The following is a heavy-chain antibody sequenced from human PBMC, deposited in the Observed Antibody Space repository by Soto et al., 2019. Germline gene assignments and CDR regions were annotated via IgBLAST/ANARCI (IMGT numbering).Heavy chain of an antibody. Sequence: EVQLVESGGGLVQPGGSLRLSCVASGFTFSNYWMYWVRQAPGEGLVWVSSINSDGSVSSYADSVKGRLTISRDNVKNTLYLQMDSLRAEDTAVYYCARGDCVGGTCYSLAGSFYYYMDVWGKGTTVTVFS. CDR2: INSDGSVS. D-gene: IGHD2-15*01. J-gene: IGHJ6*03. CDR1: GFTFSNYW. CDR3: ARGDCVGGTCYSLAGSFYYYMDV. V-gene: IGHV3-74*01.